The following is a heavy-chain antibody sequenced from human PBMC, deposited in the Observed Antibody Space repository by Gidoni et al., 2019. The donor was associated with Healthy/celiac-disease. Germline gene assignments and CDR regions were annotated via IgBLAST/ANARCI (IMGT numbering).Heavy chain of an antibody. D-gene: IGHD3-22*01. V-gene: IGHV1-69*01. CDR1: GGTFSSYA. CDR2: IIPIFGTA. Sequence: QVQLVQSGAEVKKPGSSVTVSCKASGGTFSSYAISWVRQAPGQGLEWMGGIIPIFGTANYAQKFQGRVTITADESTSTAYMELSSLRSEDTAVYYCAQSYYYGSSGYYYFDYWGQGTLVTVSS. CDR3: AQSYYYGSSGYYYFDY. J-gene: IGHJ4*02.